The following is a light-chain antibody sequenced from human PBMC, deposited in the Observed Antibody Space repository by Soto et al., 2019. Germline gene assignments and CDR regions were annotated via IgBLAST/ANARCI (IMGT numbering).Light chain of an antibody. CDR3: LTWDDSPNGWV. CDR1: SSNIGKYT. CDR2: TNN. V-gene: IGLV1-44*01. Sequence: QSVLTQPPSASGTPGQRVTISCSGSSSNIGKYTVNWYRQLPGTAPKLLIYTNNQRPSGVPDRFSGSKSGTSASLAISGRQSEDEADYYCLTWDDSPNGWVFGGGTKLTVL. J-gene: IGLJ3*02.